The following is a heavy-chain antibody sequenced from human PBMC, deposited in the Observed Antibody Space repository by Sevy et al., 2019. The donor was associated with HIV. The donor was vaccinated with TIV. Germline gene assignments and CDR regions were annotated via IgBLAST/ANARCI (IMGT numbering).Heavy chain of an antibody. Sequence: ASVKVSCKASGYTFTSYAMNWVRQAPGQGLEWMGWINTNTGNPTYAQGFTGRFVFSLDTSVSTAYLQISSLKAGDPAVYYCARGGSGDPSTHYFDYWGQGTLVTVSS. J-gene: IGHJ4*02. CDR2: INTNTGNP. CDR3: ARGGSGDPSTHYFDY. D-gene: IGHD1-26*01. CDR1: GYTFTSYA. V-gene: IGHV7-4-1*02.